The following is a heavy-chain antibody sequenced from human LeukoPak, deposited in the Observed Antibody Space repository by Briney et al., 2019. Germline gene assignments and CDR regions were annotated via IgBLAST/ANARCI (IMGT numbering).Heavy chain of an antibody. CDR2: INPSSGSP. V-gene: IGHV1-46*01. D-gene: IGHD1-26*01. Sequence: ASVKVSCKASGYTLISYYIHWVRQAPGQGLEWMGVINPSSGSPSYAQDFQGRVTMTRDTSTSTVYMELSSLRPEDTAVYYCAKSVVGATPLVDYWGQGTLVTVSS. CDR3: AKSVVGATPLVDY. CDR1: GYTLISYY. J-gene: IGHJ4*02.